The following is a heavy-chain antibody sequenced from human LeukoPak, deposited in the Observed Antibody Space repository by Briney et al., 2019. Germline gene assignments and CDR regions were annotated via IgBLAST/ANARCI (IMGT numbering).Heavy chain of an antibody. Sequence: GGSLRLSCGASGFTFRTYAMSWVRQAPGKGLDWVSAISASGGSTLNADSVKGRFTISRDNSKNTLYLQMNSLRAEDTAVYYCAKVYYYDSSGYDYFDYWGQGTLVTVSS. CDR2: ISASGGST. CDR1: GFTFRTYA. V-gene: IGHV3-23*01. CDR3: AKVYYYDSSGYDYFDY. D-gene: IGHD3-22*01. J-gene: IGHJ4*02.